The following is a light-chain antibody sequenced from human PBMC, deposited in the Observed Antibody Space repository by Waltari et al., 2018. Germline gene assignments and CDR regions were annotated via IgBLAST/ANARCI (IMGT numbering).Light chain of an antibody. CDR1: ESVSSA. CDR3: QHYLRLPVT. Sequence: EIVFTQSPGTPSLSVGERANVPCRASESVSSALAWYQQKPGQAPRLLIYGASTRATGIPDRFSGSGSGTDFSLTISRLEPDDFAVYYCQHYLRLPVTFGQGTTVEI. V-gene: IGKV3-20*01. J-gene: IGKJ1*01. CDR2: GAS.